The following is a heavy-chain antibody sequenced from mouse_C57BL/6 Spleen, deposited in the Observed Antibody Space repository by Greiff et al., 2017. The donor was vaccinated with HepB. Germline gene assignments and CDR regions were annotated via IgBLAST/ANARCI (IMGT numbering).Heavy chain of an antibody. CDR3: ARDKSYWYFDV. CDR1: GFTFSSYA. J-gene: IGHJ1*03. Sequence: EVKVVESGGGLVKPGGSLKLSCAASGFTFSSYAMSWVRQTPEKRLEWVATISDGGSYTYYPDNVKGRFTISRDNAKNNLYLQMSHLKSEDTAMYYCARDKSYWYFDVWGTGTTVTVSS. V-gene: IGHV5-4*01. CDR2: ISDGGSYT.